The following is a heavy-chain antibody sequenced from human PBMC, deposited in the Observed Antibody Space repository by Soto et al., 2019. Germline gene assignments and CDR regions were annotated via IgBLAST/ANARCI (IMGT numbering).Heavy chain of an antibody. CDR1: GVTFSSYA. CDR2: IIPIFGTA. D-gene: IGHD1-1*01. J-gene: IGHJ3*02. CDR3: ARVVTGRAFDI. Sequence: GASVKVSCKASGVTFSSYAISWVRQAPGQGLEWMGGIIPIFGTANYAQKFQGRVTITADESTSTAYMELSSLRSEDTAVYYCARVVTGRAFDIWGKGTMVTVSS. V-gene: IGHV1-69*13.